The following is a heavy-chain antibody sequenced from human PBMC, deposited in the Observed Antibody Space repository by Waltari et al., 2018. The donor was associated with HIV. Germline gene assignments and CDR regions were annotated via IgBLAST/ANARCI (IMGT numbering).Heavy chain of an antibody. Sequence: QLQLQESGPALVKPSETLSLTCTVSTGYITPSYYWGWVRQFPGTGLEWIGSIYSNGVSHYDPSLKSRVALSVDMSKNQFSLTLTTVTAADTSRYFCVALRTVTGTIDKWGQGTLVTVS. CDR1: TGYITPSYY. V-gene: IGHV4-39*01. CDR2: IYSNGVS. CDR3: VALRTVTGTIDK. J-gene: IGHJ4*02. D-gene: IGHD6-19*01.